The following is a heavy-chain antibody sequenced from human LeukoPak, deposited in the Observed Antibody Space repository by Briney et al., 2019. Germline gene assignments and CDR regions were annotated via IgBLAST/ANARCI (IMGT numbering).Heavy chain of an antibody. CDR3: AREVLDIVEPGTNTIDY. CDR1: GFTFRDYT. V-gene: IGHV3-21*01. CDR2: INKGGSFI. Sequence: GGSLRLSCAASGFTFRDYTMNWVRQAPGKGLEWVSAINKGGSFIKYADSVKGRFIVSRDNAKILLFLQMNSLRVEDTALYFCAREVLDIVEPGTNTIDYWGQGTRVTVSS. D-gene: IGHD2-8*01. J-gene: IGHJ4*02.